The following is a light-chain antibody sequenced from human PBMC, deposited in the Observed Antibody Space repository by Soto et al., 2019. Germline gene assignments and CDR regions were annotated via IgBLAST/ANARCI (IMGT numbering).Light chain of an antibody. CDR2: SAS. J-gene: IGKJ2*01. CDR3: QHHRASWVT. CDR1: ESVDSKY. V-gene: IGKV3-20*01. Sequence: EVVLTQSPGTLSLSPGVIHTLSCRASESVDSKYLAWYQHKPGQAPRLLFYSASTRATGIPDRFPGSGSGTDFTLPSSRLEPEDFAVYFCQHHRASWVTFDQGHNLEFK.